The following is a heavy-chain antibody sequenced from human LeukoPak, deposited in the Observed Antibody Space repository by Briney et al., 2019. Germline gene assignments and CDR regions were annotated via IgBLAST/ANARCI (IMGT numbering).Heavy chain of an antibody. V-gene: IGHV3-72*01. CDR2: TRNKANNYAT. D-gene: IGHD3-3*01. CDR3: AKDDRNFWSGYWFDY. J-gene: IGHJ4*02. Sequence: GGSLRLSCAVSGYTFSDHYMDWVRQAPGKGLEWVGQTRNKANNYATEYAASVKDRFTISRDDSRNSVYLQMNSLRAEDTAVYYCAKDDRNFWSGYWFDYWGQGTLVTVSS. CDR1: GYTFSDHY.